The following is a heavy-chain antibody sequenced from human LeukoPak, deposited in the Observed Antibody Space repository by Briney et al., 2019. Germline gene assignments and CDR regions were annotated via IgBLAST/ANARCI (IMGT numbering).Heavy chain of an antibody. D-gene: IGHD5-24*01. CDR2: MNSDGSST. V-gene: IGHV3-74*01. CDR3: AREGDGYDYDH. CDR1: GFTFSSYW. Sequence: GGSLRLSCAASGFTFSSYWMHWVRQAPGKGLVWVSRMNSDGSSTSYADSVKGRFTISRDNAKNTLYLQMNSLRAEDTAVYYCAREGDGYDYDHWGRGTLVTVSS. J-gene: IGHJ4*02.